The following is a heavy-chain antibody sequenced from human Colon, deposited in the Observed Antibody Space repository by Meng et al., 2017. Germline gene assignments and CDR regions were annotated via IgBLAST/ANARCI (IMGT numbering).Heavy chain of an antibody. D-gene: IGHD3-16*01. CDR2: ISYDGSNK. CDR1: GFTFSSYA. Sequence: QGQLVESGGAVVQPGRAMRLSCPASGFTFSSYAMHWVRQAPGKGLEWVAVISYDGSNKDYADSGKGRFTISRDNSKNTLYLQMNSLRAEDTAVYYCASAWGDYWGQGTLVTVSS. J-gene: IGHJ4*02. V-gene: IGHV3-30*01. CDR3: ASAWGDY.